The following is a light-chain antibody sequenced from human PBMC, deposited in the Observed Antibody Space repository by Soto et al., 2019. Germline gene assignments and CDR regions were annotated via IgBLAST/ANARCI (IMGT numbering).Light chain of an antibody. CDR2: GAS. CDR1: QSVSSSY. CDR3: HHYGNSLWT. Sequence: EIVLTQSPGTLSVSPGERATLSCRASQSVSSSYLAWYQQKPGQAPRLLIYGASSRATGIPDRFSGSGSGTYFTLTISSLEPEDFAVYYCHHYGNSLWTFGQGTKVEVK. J-gene: IGKJ1*01. V-gene: IGKV3-20*01.